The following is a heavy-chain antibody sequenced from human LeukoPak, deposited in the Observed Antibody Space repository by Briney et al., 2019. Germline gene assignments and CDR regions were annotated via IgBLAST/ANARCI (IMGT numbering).Heavy chain of an antibody. J-gene: IGHJ4*02. D-gene: IGHD3-9*01. Sequence: ASVKVSCTASGYTFTSYGISWVRQAPGQGLEWMGWISAYNGNTNYAQKLQGRVTMTTDTSTRTAYMELRSLRSDDTAMYYCAREGYDILTGYSNFDYWGQGTLVTVSS. CDR3: AREGYDILTGYSNFDY. V-gene: IGHV1-18*01. CDR1: GYTFTSYG. CDR2: ISAYNGNT.